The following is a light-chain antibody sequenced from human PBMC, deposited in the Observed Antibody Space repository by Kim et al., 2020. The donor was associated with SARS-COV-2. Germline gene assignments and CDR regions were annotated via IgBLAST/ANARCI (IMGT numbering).Light chain of an antibody. V-gene: IGKV1-5*03. CDR3: HQYKNYPYT. Sequence: DIQMTQSPSTLSASVGDRVTITCRASQSISSWLAWYQQKPGKAPKLLIYKASSLQDALLSRFSGSGSGTEFTLTISSLQPDDIGTYYCHQYKNYPYTFGQGTKVDIK. CDR1: QSISSW. CDR2: KAS. J-gene: IGKJ2*01.